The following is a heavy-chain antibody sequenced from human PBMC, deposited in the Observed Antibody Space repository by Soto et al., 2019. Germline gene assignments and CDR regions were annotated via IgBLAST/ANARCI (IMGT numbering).Heavy chain of an antibody. Sequence: SGPTLVNPTQTLTLTCTFSGFSLRSSGMCVSWIRQPPGKALEWLARIDWDDDKYYNTSLKTRLTISKDTSKNQVILTMTNMDPVDTATYYCARTRVGTTRYFDSWGQGTLVTVSS. CDR2: IDWDDDK. J-gene: IGHJ4*02. CDR1: GFSLRSSGMC. V-gene: IGHV2-70*11. CDR3: ARTRVGTTRYFDS. D-gene: IGHD1-1*01.